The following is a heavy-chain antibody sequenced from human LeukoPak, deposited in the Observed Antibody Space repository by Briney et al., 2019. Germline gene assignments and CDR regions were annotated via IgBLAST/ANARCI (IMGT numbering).Heavy chain of an antibody. Sequence: PGGSLRLSCAASGFTFTNAWMSWVRQAPGKGLEWVARIKSKTDGGTTDYAAPVKGRFTISRDDSKNTLYLQINSLKTEDTAVYYCTRLRDSGGAFDIWGQGTMVTVFS. J-gene: IGHJ3*02. CDR3: TRLRDSGGAFDI. CDR2: IKSKTDGGTT. V-gene: IGHV3-15*01. CDR1: GFTFTNAW. D-gene: IGHD3-16*01.